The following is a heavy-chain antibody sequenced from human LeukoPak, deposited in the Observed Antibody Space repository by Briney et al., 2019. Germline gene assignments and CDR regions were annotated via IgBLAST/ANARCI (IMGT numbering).Heavy chain of an antibody. CDR3: ARDVEWFGELSLPDY. D-gene: IGHD3-10*01. CDR2: ISVYNGNT. V-gene: IGHV1-18*01. Sequence: AASVKVSCKASGYTFTSYGINWVRQAPGQGLEWMGWISVYNGNTNYAQKLQGRVIMTTDTSTSTAYMELRSLRSDDTAVYYRARDVEWFGELSLPDYWGQGTLVTVSS. J-gene: IGHJ4*02. CDR1: GYTFTSYG.